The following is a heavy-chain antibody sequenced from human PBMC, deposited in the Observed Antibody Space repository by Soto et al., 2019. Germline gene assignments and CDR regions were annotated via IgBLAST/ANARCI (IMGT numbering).Heavy chain of an antibody. J-gene: IGHJ4*02. D-gene: IGHD3-22*01. Sequence: LLLSXETSVFTVSIYAMSWFLHPPLKWLEWVSCISGGGSSTYYAYSVEGRFTLSRDNSKNTLHLQMKGMRAEDTAVYYCAKDSEYKHNDSSGYGLELWGQGALVTVYS. CDR2: ISGGGSST. CDR1: VFTVSIYA. V-gene: IGHV3-23*01. CDR3: AKDSEYKHNDSSGYGLEL.